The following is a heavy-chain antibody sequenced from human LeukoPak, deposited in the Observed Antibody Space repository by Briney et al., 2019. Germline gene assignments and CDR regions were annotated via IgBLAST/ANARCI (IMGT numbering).Heavy chain of an antibody. V-gene: IGHV4-59*01. J-gene: IGHJ4*02. CDR1: GGSISSYY. CDR3: ARSTNFIYFDY. CDR2: IYYSGST. Sequence: SETLSLTCTVSGGSISSYYWSWIRQPPGKGLEWIGYIYYSGSTNYDPSLKSRVTISVDTSKNQFSLKLSSVTAADTAVYYCARSTNFIYFDYWGQGILVTVSS.